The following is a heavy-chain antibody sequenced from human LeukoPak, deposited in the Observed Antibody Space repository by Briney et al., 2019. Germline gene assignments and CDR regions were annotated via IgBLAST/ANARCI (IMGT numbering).Heavy chain of an antibody. V-gene: IGHV3-30-3*01. CDR3: ARSTTRDYYYGMDV. J-gene: IGHJ6*02. D-gene: IGHD4-17*01. CDR2: ISNDGTNK. CDR1: GFTFSSYA. Sequence: GGSLRLSCAASGFTFSSYAMHWVRQAPGKGLEWVAVISNDGTNKYYADSVKGRFTISRDNAKNSLYLQMNSLRAEDTAVYYCARSTTRDYYYGMDVWGQGTTVTVSS.